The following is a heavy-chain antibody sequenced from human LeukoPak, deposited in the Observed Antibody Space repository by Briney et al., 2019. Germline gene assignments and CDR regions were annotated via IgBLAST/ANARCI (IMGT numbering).Heavy chain of an antibody. CDR2: ISAYNGNT. V-gene: IGHV1-18*01. J-gene: IGHJ3*02. D-gene: IGHD3-22*01. CDR1: GYTFTSYG. Sequence: ASVKVSCKASGYTFTSYGITWVRQAPGQGLEWMGWISAYNGNTNYAQKVQGRVSMTTDTSTSTAYMELRSLRSDDTAVYYCVKTYYYDSSGYSADAFDIWGQGTMVTVSS. CDR3: VKTYYYDSSGYSADAFDI.